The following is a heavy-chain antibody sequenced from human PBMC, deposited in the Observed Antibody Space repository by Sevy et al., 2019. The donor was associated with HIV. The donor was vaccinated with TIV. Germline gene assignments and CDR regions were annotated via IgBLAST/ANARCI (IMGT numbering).Heavy chain of an antibody. Sequence: SGTLSLTCSVSGGSITSGFYSWTWIRQPAGKGLEWIGHLYTSGSTNYNSSLKSRVTISVDTSKNQFSLKLNSVTAADTAVYYCARDRRNDYNGPAHYLDVWGKGTTVTVSS. D-gene: IGHD4-4*01. CDR1: GGSITSGFYS. V-gene: IGHV4-61*09. J-gene: IGHJ6*03. CDR3: ARDRRNDYNGPAHYLDV. CDR2: LYTSGST.